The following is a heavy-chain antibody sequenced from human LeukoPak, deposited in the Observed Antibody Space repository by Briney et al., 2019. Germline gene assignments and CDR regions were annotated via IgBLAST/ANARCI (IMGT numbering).Heavy chain of an antibody. Sequence: PGGSLRLSCAASGFTFSSSWMAWVRQAPGKGLEWVANIKQDGSDKNYVDSVKGRFTISRDNAKNSLYLQMNSLRAEDTAVYYCARGLTLRPRSIFDHWGQGTLATVSS. J-gene: IGHJ4*02. CDR2: IKQDGSDK. CDR3: ARGLTLRPRSIFDH. CDR1: GFTFSSSW. D-gene: IGHD3-9*01. V-gene: IGHV3-7*01.